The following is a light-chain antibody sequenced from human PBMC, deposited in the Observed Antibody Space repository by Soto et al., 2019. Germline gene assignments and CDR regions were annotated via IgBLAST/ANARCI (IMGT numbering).Light chain of an antibody. Sequence: IVMTQSPATLSVSPGERATLSCRASQSVSSNLAWYQQKPGQAPRLLIYGASTRATGIPARFSGSGSGTEFTLTISSLQSEDFALYYCQQYNYWPETFGQGTKVDIK. V-gene: IGKV3-15*01. CDR2: GAS. J-gene: IGKJ1*01. CDR1: QSVSSN. CDR3: QQYNYWPET.